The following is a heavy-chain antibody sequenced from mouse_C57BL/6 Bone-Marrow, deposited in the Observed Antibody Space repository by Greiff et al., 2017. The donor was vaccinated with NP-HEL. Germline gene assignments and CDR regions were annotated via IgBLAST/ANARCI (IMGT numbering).Heavy chain of an antibody. V-gene: IGHV7-3*01. CDR2: IRNKANGYTT. Sequence: EVKVVESGGGLVQPGGSLSLSCAASGFTFTDYYMSWVRQPPGKALEWLGFIRNKANGYTTEYSASVKGRFTISRDNSQRILYLQMNALRAEGSATYYWARYIADGGGLFAYWGQGTLVTVSA. CDR3: ARYIADGGGLFAY. J-gene: IGHJ3*01. CDR1: GFTFTDYY.